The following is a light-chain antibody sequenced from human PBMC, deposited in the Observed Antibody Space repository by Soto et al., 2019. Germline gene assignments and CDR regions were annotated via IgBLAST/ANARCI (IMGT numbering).Light chain of an antibody. Sequence: QSALTQPPSASATPGQRVTISCSGSSSNIGSNTVNWYQQLPGMAPQLLIFSNNQRPSGVPDRFSGSKSGTSASLAITGLQSEDEADYHCAAWDASLNAVVFGGGTKLTVL. CDR3: AAWDASLNAVV. CDR2: SNN. V-gene: IGLV1-44*01. J-gene: IGLJ2*01. CDR1: SSNIGSNT.